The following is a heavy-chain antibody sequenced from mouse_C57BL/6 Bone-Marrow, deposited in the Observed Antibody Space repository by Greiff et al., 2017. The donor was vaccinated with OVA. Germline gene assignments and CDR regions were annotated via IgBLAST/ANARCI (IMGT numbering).Heavy chain of an antibody. CDR1: GFTFSDFY. CDR2: SRNKANDYTT. J-gene: IGHJ1*03. V-gene: IGHV7-1*01. CDR3: ARDARVVAPYWYFDV. Sequence: EVKVVESGGGLVQSGRSLRLSCAPSGFTFSDFYMEWVRQAPGKGLEWIAASRNKANDYTTEYSASVKGRFIVSRDTSQSILYLQMNALRAEDTAIYYCARDARVVAPYWYFDVWGTGTTVTVSS. D-gene: IGHD1-1*01.